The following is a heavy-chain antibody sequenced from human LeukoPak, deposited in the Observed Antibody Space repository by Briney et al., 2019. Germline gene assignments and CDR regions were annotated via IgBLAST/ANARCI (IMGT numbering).Heavy chain of an antibody. CDR1: GFTFSSYS. Sequence: GGSLRLSCAASGFTFSSYSMNWVRQAPGKGLEWVSGISASGGSTFYADSVKGRFTVSRDNSQNTLYVQMNSLRAEDTAVYYCAKASSYGSMSYDFDYWGQGTLVTVSS. D-gene: IGHD3-10*01. J-gene: IGHJ4*02. V-gene: IGHV3-23*01. CDR2: ISASGGST. CDR3: AKASSYGSMSYDFDY.